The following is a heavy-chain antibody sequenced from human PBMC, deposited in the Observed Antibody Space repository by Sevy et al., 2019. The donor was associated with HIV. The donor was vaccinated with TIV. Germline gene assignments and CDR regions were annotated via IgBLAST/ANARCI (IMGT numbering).Heavy chain of an antibody. CDR2: VYSGGAT. V-gene: IGHV3-53*01. Sequence: GGSLRLSCAVSGFTLTNEFFSWVRQAPGKGLEWVAVVYSGGATYYADSVKGRLTISGDKSKNTLYFQMKSLRAGDTAVYYCASVGYCRGGSCFSGFYYAMDVWGQGTTVTVSS. J-gene: IGHJ6*02. CDR1: GFTLTNEF. CDR3: ASVGYCRGGSCFSGFYYAMDV. D-gene: IGHD2-15*01.